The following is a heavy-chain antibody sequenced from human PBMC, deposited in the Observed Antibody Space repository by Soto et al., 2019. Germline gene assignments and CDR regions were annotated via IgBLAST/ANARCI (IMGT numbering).Heavy chain of an antibody. Sequence: SETLSLTCTVSGGSISSSSYYWGWIRQPPGKGLEWIGSIYYSGSTYYNPSLKSRVTISVDTSKNQFSLKLSSVTAADTAVYYCASSSSSWYFHYYYYGMDVWGQGTTVTVSS. CDR1: GGSISSSSYY. D-gene: IGHD6-13*01. CDR3: ASSSSSWYFHYYYYGMDV. V-gene: IGHV4-39*01. J-gene: IGHJ6*02. CDR2: IYYSGST.